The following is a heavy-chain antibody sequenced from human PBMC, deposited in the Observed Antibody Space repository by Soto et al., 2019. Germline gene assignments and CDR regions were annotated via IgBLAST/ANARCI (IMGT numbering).Heavy chain of an antibody. V-gene: IGHV3-74*01. CDR1: GFTFSSYW. D-gene: IGHD6-13*01. CDR3: ARGYTTTWYNALDI. J-gene: IGHJ3*02. CDR2: VNGDGTAT. Sequence: GGSLRLSCAASGFTFSSYWMHWVRQAPGRGPVWVSRVNGDGTATNYADSVKGRFIISRDNSKNTLYLQVNSLTAEDTAVYFCARGYTTTWYNALDIRGQGTTVTVSS.